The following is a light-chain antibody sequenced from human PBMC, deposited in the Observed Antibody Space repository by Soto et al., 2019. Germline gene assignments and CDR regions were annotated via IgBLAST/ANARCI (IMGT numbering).Light chain of an antibody. CDR1: QSVSSSY. J-gene: IGKJ1*01. CDR2: DTS. V-gene: IGKV3D-20*02. Sequence: EIVLTQSPGTLSLSPGERATLSCRASQSVSSSYLAWYRQKSGKAPELLIYDTSTLVSGVPPRFTGSGSGTDFTLTITSLQPEDSATYYCQQSYNTPQTFGQGTKVDIK. CDR3: QQSYNTPQT.